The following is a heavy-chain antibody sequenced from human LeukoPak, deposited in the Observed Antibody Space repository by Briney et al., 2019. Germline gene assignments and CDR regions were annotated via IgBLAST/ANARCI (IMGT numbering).Heavy chain of an antibody. CDR2: ISGSGVTT. J-gene: IGHJ4*02. Sequence: GGSLRLSCAASGFTFSSYAMSWVRQAPGKGLEWVSAISGSGVTTYYADSVKGRFTISRHNSKNTLYLQMNSLRAEYTALYYCAKDRDYYLVGFFDYWGQGTLVAVSS. V-gene: IGHV3-23*01. D-gene: IGHD3-10*01. CDR3: AKDRDYYLVGFFDY. CDR1: GFTFSSYA.